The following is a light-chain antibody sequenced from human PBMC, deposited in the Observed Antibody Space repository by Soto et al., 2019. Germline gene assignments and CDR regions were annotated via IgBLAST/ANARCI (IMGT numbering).Light chain of an antibody. CDR3: QRYNNWPLR. CDR1: QGIGST. J-gene: IGKJ4*02. V-gene: IGKV3-15*01. CDR2: DAS. Sequence: EIVMTQSPATLSVSRGEGATLSCRASQGIGSTLVWYQHKPGQTPRLLIYDASTWATRVPARFSGSGSGTEFSLTINSLQSEDFAVYYCQRYNNWPLRFGGGTKV.